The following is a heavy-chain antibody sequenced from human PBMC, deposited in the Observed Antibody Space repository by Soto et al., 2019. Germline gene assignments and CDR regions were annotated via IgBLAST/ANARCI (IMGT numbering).Heavy chain of an antibody. CDR2: INHSGST. Sequence: QVQLQQWGAGLLKPSETLSLTCAVSGGSFSGYYWSWIRQPPGKGLEWIGGINHSGSTNYNPSLKSRVTISVDTSKNQFSLKLSSVTAADTAVYYCARVVDRFLEWLAHGFDAWGQGTLVTVSS. J-gene: IGHJ5*02. CDR3: ARVVDRFLEWLAHGFDA. V-gene: IGHV4-34*01. CDR1: GGSFSGYY. D-gene: IGHD3-3*01.